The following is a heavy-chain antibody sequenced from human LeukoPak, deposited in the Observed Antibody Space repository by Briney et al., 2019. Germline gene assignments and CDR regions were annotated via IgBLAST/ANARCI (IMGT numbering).Heavy chain of an antibody. CDR1: GGSISSYY. CDR3: ARHEPRGTYPLQD. Sequence: SETLSLTCTVSGGSISSYYWSWIRQPPGKGLEWIGYIYYSGSINYNPSLKSRLTISVDTSNQVSLKLRSVTAADTAVYYCARHEPRGTYPLQDWGQGTLVTVSS. V-gene: IGHV4-59*08. D-gene: IGHD1-26*01. CDR2: IYYSGSI. J-gene: IGHJ1*01.